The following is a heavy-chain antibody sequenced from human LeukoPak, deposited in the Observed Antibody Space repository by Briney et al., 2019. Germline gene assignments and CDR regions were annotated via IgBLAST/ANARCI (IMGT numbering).Heavy chain of an antibody. D-gene: IGHD5-18*01. V-gene: IGHV1-18*01. CDR2: ISAYNGNT. CDR3: AREFRDWVDTGGEVDV. Sequence: ASVEVSCKASGYTFTSYGISWVRQAPGQGLEWMGWISAYNGNTNYAQKLQGRVTMTTDTSTSTAYMELRSLRSDDTAVYYCAREFRDWVDTGGEVDVWGQGTTVTVSS. CDR1: GYTFTSYG. J-gene: IGHJ6*02.